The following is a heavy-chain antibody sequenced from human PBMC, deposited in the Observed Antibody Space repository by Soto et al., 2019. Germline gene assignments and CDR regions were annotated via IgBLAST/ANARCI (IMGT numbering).Heavy chain of an antibody. CDR2: IFPGDSDT. Sequence: EVQLVQSGAEVKKPGESLQISCKGSGYSFTSYWIGWVRQMPGKGLEWMGIIFPGDSDTRYSPSFQGLVTISADKSISTAYLQWSSLKASDTAMYYCARKPPSYTSSWFFDYWGQGTLVTVSS. D-gene: IGHD6-13*01. CDR3: ARKPPSYTSSWFFDY. J-gene: IGHJ4*02. CDR1: GYSFTSYW. V-gene: IGHV5-51*03.